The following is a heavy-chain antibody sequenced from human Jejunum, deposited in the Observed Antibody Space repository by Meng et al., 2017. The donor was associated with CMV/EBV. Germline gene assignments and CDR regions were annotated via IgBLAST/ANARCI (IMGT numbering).Heavy chain of an antibody. CDR2: ISAYSGNT. CDR3: ATSWDYGDLDY. Sequence: SCKASGYTFSSLGFTWVRHAPGQGLEWVGWISAYSGNTHYAQNFHGRVTLTTGSSTNTVYMELKSLRSDDSALYYCATSWDYGDLDYWGQGSLVTVSS. J-gene: IGHJ4*02. D-gene: IGHD2-2*01. V-gene: IGHV1-18*01. CDR1: GYTFSSLG.